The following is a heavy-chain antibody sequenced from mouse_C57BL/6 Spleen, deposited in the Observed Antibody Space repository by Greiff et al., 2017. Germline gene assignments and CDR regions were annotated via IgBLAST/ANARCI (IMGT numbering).Heavy chain of an antibody. V-gene: IGHV5-4*03. CDR2: ISDGGSYT. J-gene: IGHJ4*01. CDR3: ARGLRVYYYAMDY. Sequence: DVMLVESGGGLVKPGGSLKLSCAASGFTFSSYAMSWVRQTPEKRLEWVATISDGGSYTYYPDNVKGRFSISRDNAKNNLYLQMSHLKSEDTAMYYCARGLRVYYYAMDYWGQGTSVTVSS. CDR1: GFTFSSYA. D-gene: IGHD1-1*01.